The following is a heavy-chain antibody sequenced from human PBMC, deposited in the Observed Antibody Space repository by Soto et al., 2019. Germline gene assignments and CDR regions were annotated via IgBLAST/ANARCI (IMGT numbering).Heavy chain of an antibody. CDR3: ANDMENGYNPYYYYGMDV. J-gene: IGHJ6*02. D-gene: IGHD3-10*01. V-gene: IGHV3-9*01. CDR2: ISWNSVSI. CDR1: GFNFNDYG. Sequence: EVQLVESGGDLVQPGRSLRLSCAASGFNFNDYGMHWVRQAPGKGLEWVSSISWNSVSIGYADSVKGRFTISRDNAKNSLYLQMNSLRAEDTALYYCANDMENGYNPYYYYGMDVWGQGTTVTVSS.